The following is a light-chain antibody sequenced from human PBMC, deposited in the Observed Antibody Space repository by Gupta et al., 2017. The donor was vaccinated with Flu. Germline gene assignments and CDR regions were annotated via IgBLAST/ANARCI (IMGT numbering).Light chain of an antibody. V-gene: IGLV1-44*01. CDR2: NNY. J-gene: IGLJ2*01. CDR3: AAWDDSLNGWV. Sequence: QSVMTQPPPASGTPGQRVTISCSGSSSNIGSHTVNWYQQFPGTAPKPLIYNNYERPSGVPDRFSGSKSGTSASLAISGLQSEDEADYYCAAWDDSLNGWVFGGGTKLTVL. CDR1: SSNIGSHT.